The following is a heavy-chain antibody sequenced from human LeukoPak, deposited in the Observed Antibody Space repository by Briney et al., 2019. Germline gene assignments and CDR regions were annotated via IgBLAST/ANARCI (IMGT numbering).Heavy chain of an antibody. CDR1: GGSISSYY. D-gene: IGHD2-15*01. V-gene: IGHV4-59*01. CDR2: IYYSGST. Sequence: SETLSLTCTVSGGSISSYYWSWIRQPPGKGLEWIGYIYYSGSTNYNPSLKSRVTISVDTSKNQFSLKLSSVTAADTAVYYCARDSCSGGSCYSYMDVWGKGTAVTVSS. CDR3: ARDSCSGGSCYSYMDV. J-gene: IGHJ6*03.